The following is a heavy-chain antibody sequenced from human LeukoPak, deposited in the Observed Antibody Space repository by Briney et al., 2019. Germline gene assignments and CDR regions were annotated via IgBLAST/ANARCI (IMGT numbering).Heavy chain of an antibody. CDR2: IYTSGST. CDR1: GGSISSGSYY. CDR3: ARLVQFYYFDY. V-gene: IGHV4-61*02. J-gene: IGHJ4*02. D-gene: IGHD1-1*01. Sequence: SQTLSLTCTVSGGSISSGSYYWRWIRQPAGKGLEWIGRIYTSGSTNYNPSLKSRVTISVDTSKNQFSLKLSSVTAADTAVYYCARLVQFYYFDYWGQGTLVTVSS.